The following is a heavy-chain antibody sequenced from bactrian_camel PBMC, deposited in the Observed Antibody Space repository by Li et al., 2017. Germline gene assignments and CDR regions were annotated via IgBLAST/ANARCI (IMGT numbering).Heavy chain of an antibody. D-gene: IGHD4*01. CDR2: IYTGGGST. CDR3: GKRYASDYDDDFGY. V-gene: IGHV3S1*01. J-gene: IGHJ6*01. CDR1: GFRFSNNW. Sequence: PLVESGGGLAQPGGSLRLSCAASGFRFSNNWMHWVRQAPGKGLEWVSSIYTGGGSTYYADSVKGRFTISKDNAKNTLYLQLNSLQTEDTALYYCGKRYASDYDDDFGYWGQGTQVTVS.